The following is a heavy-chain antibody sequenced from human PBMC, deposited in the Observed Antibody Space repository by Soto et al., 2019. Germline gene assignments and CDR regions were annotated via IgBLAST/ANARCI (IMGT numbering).Heavy chain of an antibody. CDR2: IKSKTDGGTT. CDR3: TTDVTGYSSGWYANLDAFDI. Sequence: EVQLVESGGGLVKPGGSLRLSCAASGFTFSNAWMNWVRQAPGKGLEWVGRIKSKTDGGTTDYAAPVKGRFTISRDDSKNTLYLQMNSLKTEDTAVYYCTTDVTGYSSGWYANLDAFDIWGQGTMVTVSS. CDR1: GFTFSNAW. J-gene: IGHJ3*02. V-gene: IGHV3-15*07. D-gene: IGHD6-19*01.